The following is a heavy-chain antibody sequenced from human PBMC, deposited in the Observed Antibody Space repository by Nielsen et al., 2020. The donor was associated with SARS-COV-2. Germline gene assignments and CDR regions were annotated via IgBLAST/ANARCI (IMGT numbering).Heavy chain of an antibody. D-gene: IGHD3-9*01. CDR1: GFTFDDYG. J-gene: IGHJ6*02. CDR2: ISSSSSYI. V-gene: IGHV3-21*05. Sequence: GESLKISCAASGFTFDDYGMSWIRQAPGKGLEWVSYISSSSSYIYYADSVKGRFTISRDNAKNSLYLQMNSLRAEDTAVYYCASLYDILTGYPADTLYYYYGMDVWGQGTTVTVSS. CDR3: ASLYDILTGYPADTLYYYYGMDV.